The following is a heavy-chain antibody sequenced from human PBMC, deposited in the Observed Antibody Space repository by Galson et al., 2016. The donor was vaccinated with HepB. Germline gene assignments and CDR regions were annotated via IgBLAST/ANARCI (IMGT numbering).Heavy chain of an antibody. CDR1: GDSIKGVGHY. Sequence: TLSLTCAVSGDSIKGVGHYWNWLRQRPGKGLEWIGYSHYAGTASSNPSLKSRVSISVDTSNNLFSLTLTSVTADDTAVYYCAKKGPGGWFFDSWGRGTLVAVAS. CDR2: SHYAGTA. J-gene: IGHJ4*02. D-gene: IGHD6-19*01. V-gene: IGHV4-31*11. CDR3: AKKGPGGWFFDS.